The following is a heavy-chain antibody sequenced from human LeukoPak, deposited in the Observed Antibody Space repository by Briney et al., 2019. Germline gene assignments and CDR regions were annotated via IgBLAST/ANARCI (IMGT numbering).Heavy chain of an antibody. V-gene: IGHV4-4*07. D-gene: IGHD3-10*01. CDR3: ARVKVHSGGAFDI. CDR1: GGSIRSYY. J-gene: IGHJ3*02. CDR2: IYTSGST. Sequence: SETLSLTCTVPGGSIRSYYWSWIRQPAGKGLEWIGRIYTSGSTNYNPSLKSRVTMSVDTSKNQFSLKLSSVTAADTAVYYCARVKVHSGGAFDIWGQGTMVTVSS.